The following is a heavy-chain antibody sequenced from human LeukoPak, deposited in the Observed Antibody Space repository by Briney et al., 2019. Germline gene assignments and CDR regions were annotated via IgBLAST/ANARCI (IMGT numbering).Heavy chain of an antibody. CDR1: GFTFSSYA. Sequence: GGSLRLSCAASGFTFSSYAMSWVRQAPGKGLEWVSAISGSGGSTYYTDSVKGRFTISRDNSKNTVYLQMNSLRAEDTAVYYCARSIGGNTHFDYWGQGTLVTVSS. J-gene: IGHJ4*02. CDR2: ISGSGGST. V-gene: IGHV3-23*01. CDR3: ARSIGGNTHFDY. D-gene: IGHD4-23*01.